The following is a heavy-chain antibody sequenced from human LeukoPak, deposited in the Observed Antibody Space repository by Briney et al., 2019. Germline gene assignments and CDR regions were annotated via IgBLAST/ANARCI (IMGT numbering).Heavy chain of an antibody. J-gene: IGHJ3*02. CDR2: IYYSGST. V-gene: IGHV4-39*01. CDR3: ARHPLYYYDTNAFDI. Sequence: SETLSLTCTVSGGSISSSSYYWGWIRQPPGKGLEWIGSIYYSGSTYYNPSLKSRVTISVDTSKNQFSLKLSSVTAADTAVYYCARHPLYYYDTNAFDIWGQGTMVTVSS. D-gene: IGHD3-22*01. CDR1: GGSISSSSYY.